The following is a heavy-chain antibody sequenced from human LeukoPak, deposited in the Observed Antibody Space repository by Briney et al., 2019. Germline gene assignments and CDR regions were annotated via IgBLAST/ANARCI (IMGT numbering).Heavy chain of an antibody. CDR3: ARDRSRDGYNFPFDI. Sequence: SETLSLTCTVSGGSISSDYWSWIRQPPGKGLEWIGYIYYSGSTNYNPSLKSRVTISVDTSKSQFSLILNSVTAADAAVYYCARDRSRDGYNFPFDIWGQGTMVTVSS. J-gene: IGHJ3*02. CDR2: IYYSGST. D-gene: IGHD5-24*01. V-gene: IGHV4-59*01. CDR1: GGSISSDY.